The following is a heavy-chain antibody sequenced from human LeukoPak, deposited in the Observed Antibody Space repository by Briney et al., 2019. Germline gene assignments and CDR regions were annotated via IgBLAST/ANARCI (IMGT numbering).Heavy chain of an antibody. D-gene: IGHD5-18*01. J-gene: IGHJ4*02. CDR3: ARDRHGYSYAMYYFDY. V-gene: IGHV1-2*06. Sequence: ASVKVSCKASGYTFTGYYMHWVRQAPGQGLEWMGRINPNSGGTNYAQKFQGRVTMTRDTSISTAYMELSRLRSDDTAVYYCARDRHGYSYAMYYFDYWGQGTLVTVSS. CDR2: INPNSGGT. CDR1: GYTFTGYY.